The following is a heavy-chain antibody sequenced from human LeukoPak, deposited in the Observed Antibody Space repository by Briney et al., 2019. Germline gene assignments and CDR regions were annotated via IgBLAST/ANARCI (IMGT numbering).Heavy chain of an antibody. J-gene: IGHJ4*02. CDR2: IYSSGSI. V-gene: IGHV4-4*07. CDR1: GDSISNYY. Sequence: SETLSLTCIVSGDSISNYYWTWIRQPAGKGLEWIGRIYSSGSISHNPSLEGRVTMSIDTSNNQFSLRLTSVTAADTAIYYCVRERGYYDSSGYFRYWGQGTLVTVSS. CDR3: VRERGYYDSSGYFRY. D-gene: IGHD3-22*01.